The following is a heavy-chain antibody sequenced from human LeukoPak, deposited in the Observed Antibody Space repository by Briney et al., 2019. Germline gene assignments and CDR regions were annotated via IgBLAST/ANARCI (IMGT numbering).Heavy chain of an antibody. CDR1: GGSISSGGYY. V-gene: IGHV4-31*03. CDR2: IYYSGST. CDR3: ARGTPYSGYLVY. D-gene: IGHD3-22*01. Sequence: PSQTLSLTCTVSGGSISSGGYYWSWIRQHPGKGLEWIGYIYYSGSTYYNPSLKSRVTISVDTSKNQFSLKLSSVTAADTAVYYCARGTPYSGYLVYWGQGTLVTVSS. J-gene: IGHJ4*02.